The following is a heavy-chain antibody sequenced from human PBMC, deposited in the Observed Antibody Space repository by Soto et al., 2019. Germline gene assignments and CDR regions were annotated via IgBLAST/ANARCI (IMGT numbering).Heavy chain of an antibody. J-gene: IGHJ3*02. CDR3: AKVPKPYGGNTEDAFDI. CDR2: ISYDGSNK. Sequence: GGSLRLSCAASGFTFSSYGMHWVRQAPGKGLEWVAVISYDGSNKYYADSAKGRFTISRDNSKNTLYLQMNSLRAEDTAVYYCAKVPKPYGGNTEDAFDIWGQGTMVTVS. V-gene: IGHV3-30*18. CDR1: GFTFSSYG. D-gene: IGHD4-17*01.